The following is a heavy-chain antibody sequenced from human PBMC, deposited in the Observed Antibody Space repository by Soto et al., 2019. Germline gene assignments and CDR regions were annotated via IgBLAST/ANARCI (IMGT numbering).Heavy chain of an antibody. J-gene: IGHJ4*02. V-gene: IGHV3-64*01. Sequence: GGSLRLSCATSGFTFSTYAMHWVRQAPGKGLEYVSAISSNGRSTYYAKSVKGRFTISRDNSKNTLYLQMDSLRAEDMALYYCARDRCTNGVCYAPSDYWGQGTLVTVSS. D-gene: IGHD2-8*01. CDR1: GFTFSTYA. CDR2: ISSNGRST. CDR3: ARDRCTNGVCYAPSDY.